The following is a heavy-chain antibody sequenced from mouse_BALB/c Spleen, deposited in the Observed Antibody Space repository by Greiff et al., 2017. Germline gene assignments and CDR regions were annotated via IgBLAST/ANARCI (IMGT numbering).Heavy chain of an antibody. J-gene: IGHJ3*01. CDR2: ISSGSSTI. Sequence: DVKLVESGGGLVQPGGSRKLSCAASGFTFSSFGIHWVRQAPEKGLEWVAYISSGSSTIYYADTVKGRFTISRDNPKNTLFLQMTSLRSEDTAMYYCAREGGSSWFAYWGQGTLVTVSA. D-gene: IGHD1-1*01. V-gene: IGHV5-17*02. CDR3: AREGGSSWFAY. CDR1: GFTFSSFG.